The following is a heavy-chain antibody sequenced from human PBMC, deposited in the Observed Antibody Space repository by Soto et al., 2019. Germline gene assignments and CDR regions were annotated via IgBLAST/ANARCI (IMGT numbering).Heavy chain of an antibody. CDR1: GGSISSYY. CDR2: IYYSGST. J-gene: IGHJ4*02. V-gene: IGHV4-59*01. Sequence: PSETLSLTCTVSGGSISSYYWSWIRQPPGKGLEWIGYIYYSGSTNYNPSLKSRVTISVDTSKNQFSLNLSSVTAADTAVYYCARATWYSEYWGQGTLVTVSS. D-gene: IGHD5-12*01. CDR3: ARATWYSEY.